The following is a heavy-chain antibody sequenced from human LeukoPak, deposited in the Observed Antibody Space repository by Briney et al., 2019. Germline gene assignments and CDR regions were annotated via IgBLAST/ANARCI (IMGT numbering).Heavy chain of an antibody. CDR3: ARTSSQYVDAFDI. V-gene: IGHV3-7*03. CDR1: GFTFSSYW. Sequence: GGSLRLSCAASGFTFSSYWMSWVRQAPGKGLEWVANIKQDGSEKYYVDSVKGRFTISRDNAKNSLYLQMNSLRAEDTAVYYCARTSSQYVDAFDIWGQGTMVTVSS. CDR2: IKQDGSEK. J-gene: IGHJ3*02. D-gene: IGHD2-15*01.